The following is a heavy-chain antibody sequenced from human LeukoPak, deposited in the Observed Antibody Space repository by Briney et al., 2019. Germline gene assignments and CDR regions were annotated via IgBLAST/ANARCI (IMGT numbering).Heavy chain of an antibody. CDR3: ARDTLSETSKGPHGD. CDR1: GYTFTGYC. J-gene: IGHJ4*02. Sequence: ASVKVSCKASGYTFTGYCMHWVRQAPGQGLEWMGWINPNSGGTNYAQKFQGRVTMTRDTSISTAYMELSRLRSDATAVYYCARDTLSETSKGPHGDWGQGTLVTGFS. V-gene: IGHV1-2*02. D-gene: IGHD1/OR15-1a*01. CDR2: INPNSGGT.